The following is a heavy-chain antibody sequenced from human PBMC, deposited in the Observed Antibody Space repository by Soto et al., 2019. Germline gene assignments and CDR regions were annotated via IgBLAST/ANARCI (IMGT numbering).Heavy chain of an antibody. CDR2: ITDSSDVI. J-gene: IGHJ4*02. CDR3: ARGLGSSWFFL. D-gene: IGHD6-13*01. Sequence: GGSLRLSCAASGFSFSTCNMNWVRQAPGRGLEWVSFITDSSDVIRYADSVRGRFTISRDNAKNSLYLQMSSLGAEDTAVYYCARGLGSSWFFLWGQGTLVTVSS. CDR1: GFSFSTCN. V-gene: IGHV3-48*01.